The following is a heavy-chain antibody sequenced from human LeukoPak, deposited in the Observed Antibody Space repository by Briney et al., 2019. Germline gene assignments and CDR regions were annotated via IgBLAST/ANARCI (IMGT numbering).Heavy chain of an antibody. Sequence: GGSLRLSCAASGFSFSSYSMNWVRQAPGKGLEWVSSISSSSSYIYYADSVKGRFTISRDNAKNSLYLQMNSLRAEDTAVYYCARDSSPRTDYDFWSGYYSHYYMDVWGKGTTVTVSS. CDR1: GFSFSSYS. D-gene: IGHD3-3*01. J-gene: IGHJ6*03. V-gene: IGHV3-21*01. CDR2: ISSSSSYI. CDR3: ARDSSPRTDYDFWSGYYSHYYMDV.